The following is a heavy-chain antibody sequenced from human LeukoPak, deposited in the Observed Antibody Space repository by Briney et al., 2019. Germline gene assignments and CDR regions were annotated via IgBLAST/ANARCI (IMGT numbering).Heavy chain of an antibody. CDR2: ISAYNGNT. CDR1: GYTFTSYG. Sequence: ASVTVSCKASGYTFTSYGISWVRQAPGQGLEWMGWISAYNGNTNYAQRLQGRVTITTDTSTSTAYMELRSLRSDDTAVYYCARGPWVGRAAILPPDYWGQGTLVTVSS. V-gene: IGHV1-18*01. CDR3: ARGPWVGRAAILPPDY. D-gene: IGHD2-2*02. J-gene: IGHJ4*02.